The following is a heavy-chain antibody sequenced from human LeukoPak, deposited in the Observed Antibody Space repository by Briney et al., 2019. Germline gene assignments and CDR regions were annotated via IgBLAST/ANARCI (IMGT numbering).Heavy chain of an antibody. Sequence: GSLRLSCAASGFTFDDYAMHWVRQAPGKGLVWVSRINSDGSSTSYADSVKGRFTVSRDNAKNTLYLQMNSLRAEDTGVYYCASERWLQYWGQGTLVTVSS. D-gene: IGHD5-24*01. CDR2: INSDGSST. J-gene: IGHJ4*02. V-gene: IGHV3-74*01. CDR1: GFTFDDYA. CDR3: ASERWLQY.